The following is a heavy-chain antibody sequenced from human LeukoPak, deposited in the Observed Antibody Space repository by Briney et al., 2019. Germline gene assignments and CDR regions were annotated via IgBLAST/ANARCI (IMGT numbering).Heavy chain of an antibody. J-gene: IGHJ4*02. CDR1: GGSISSGSYS. V-gene: IGHV4-30-2*01. CDR2: IYPRGST. CDR3: ARFSPRAMGNYLDF. D-gene: IGHD7-27*01. Sequence: SETLSLTCTVSGGSISSGSYSWSWIRQPPGKGLEWIGYIYPRGSTYYNPSLKSRVILSLDKSANQFSLNLSSVTAADTAVYYCARFSPRAMGNYLDFWGQGTLVTVSS.